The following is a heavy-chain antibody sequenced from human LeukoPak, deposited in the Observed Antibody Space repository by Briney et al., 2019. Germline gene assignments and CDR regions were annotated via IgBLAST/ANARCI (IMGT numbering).Heavy chain of an antibody. CDR3: ARDRRYDSSGFDY. Sequence: PGGSLRLSCAASGFTFSDYYMNWIRQAPGKGLEWVSYISITGSTTYYADSVKGRFTISRDNAKNSLYLQMNSLRAEDTAVYYCARDRRYDSSGFDYWGQGTLVTVSS. CDR2: ISITGSTT. V-gene: IGHV3-11*04. D-gene: IGHD3-22*01. J-gene: IGHJ4*02. CDR1: GFTFSDYY.